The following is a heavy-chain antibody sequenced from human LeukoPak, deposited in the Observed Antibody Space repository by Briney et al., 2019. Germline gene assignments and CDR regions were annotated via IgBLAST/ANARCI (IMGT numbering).Heavy chain of an antibody. CDR3: ARRRSYYYDSSGYYPDTTFDY. CDR2: IYYSGCT. D-gene: IGHD3-22*01. V-gene: IGHV4-59*04. CDR1: GGSISSYY. Sequence: SETLSLTCTVSGGSISSYYWSWIRQPPGKGLEWIGYIYYSGCTYYNPSLKSRVTISVDTSKNQFSLKLSSVTAADTAVYYCARRRSYYYDSSGYYPDTTFDYWGQGTLVTVSS. J-gene: IGHJ4*02.